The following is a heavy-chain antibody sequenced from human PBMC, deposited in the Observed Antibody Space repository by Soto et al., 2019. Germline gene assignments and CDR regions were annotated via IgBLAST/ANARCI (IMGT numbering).Heavy chain of an antibody. CDR1: VRACSSGTYY. J-gene: IGHJ5*02. Sequence: PSETLSLTCTVSVRACSSGTYYWSWILQPPGKGLEWIGHIYFTGSTNYNPSLKSRVTMSLDTSRNQFSLKLSSVTAADTAVYYCTRGPPRVQWFDPWGLGTLVTVSS. V-gene: IGHV4-61*01. CDR2: IYFTGST. CDR3: TRGPPRVQWFDP.